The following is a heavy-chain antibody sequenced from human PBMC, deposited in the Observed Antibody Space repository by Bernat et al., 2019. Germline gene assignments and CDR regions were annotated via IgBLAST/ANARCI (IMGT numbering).Heavy chain of an antibody. CDR1: GGSFSGYY. Sequence: QVQLQQWGAGLLKPSETLSLTCAIYGGSFSGYYWSWIRQSPGKGLEWIGEINHRGSINYNPSLKSRVTISVDTSKNQFSLKLSSVTAADTAVYYCARAVVPAEGKHPPGHHYYYYMDVWGKGTTVTVSS. CDR2: INHRGSI. CDR3: ARAVVPAEGKHPPGHHYYYYMDV. V-gene: IGHV4-34*01. J-gene: IGHJ6*03. D-gene: IGHD2-2*01.